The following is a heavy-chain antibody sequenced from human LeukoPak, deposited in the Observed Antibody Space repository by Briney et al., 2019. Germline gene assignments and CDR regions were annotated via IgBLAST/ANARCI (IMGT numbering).Heavy chain of an antibody. Sequence: GGSLRLSCAGSGFTFSHYYIDWVRQAPGKGLEWVARIRNKANSYSIEYAASVKGRFTVSRDDSKNSVYLQMNSLKSEDTADYYCVRVMLGSSKFFDLWGRGTLVTVSS. CDR1: GFTFSHYY. CDR2: IRNKANSYSI. CDR3: VRVMLGSSKFFDL. V-gene: IGHV3-72*01. D-gene: IGHD1-26*01. J-gene: IGHJ2*01.